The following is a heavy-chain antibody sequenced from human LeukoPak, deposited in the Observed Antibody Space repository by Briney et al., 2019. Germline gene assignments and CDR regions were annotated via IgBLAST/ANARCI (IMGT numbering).Heavy chain of an antibody. CDR3: ARASYCSSTSSYRRVNSYWFDP. CDR1: GGTFSSYT. Sequence: SSVTVSCKPSGGTFSSYTISWVGQAPRRGRAWMGRIILILGIANYAQKFQGRVTITADKSTSTAYMELSSLRSEDTAVYYCARASYCSSTSSYRRVNSYWFDPWGQGTLVTVSS. D-gene: IGHD2-2*02. CDR2: IILILGIA. V-gene: IGHV1-69*02. J-gene: IGHJ5*02.